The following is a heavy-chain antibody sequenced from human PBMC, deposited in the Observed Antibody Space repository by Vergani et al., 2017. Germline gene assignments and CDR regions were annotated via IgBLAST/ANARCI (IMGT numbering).Heavy chain of an antibody. D-gene: IGHD3-10*01. V-gene: IGHV1-8*01. CDR2: MNPNSGNT. CDR3: ARVCPRGMVRSNCMDV. CDR1: GYTFTSYD. Sequence: QVQLVQSGAEVKKPGASVKVSCKASGYTFTSYDIYWVRQATGQGLEWMGWMNPNSGNTGYAQKFQGRVTMTRNTAISTAYMKLSSLRCEDTAVYYCARVCPRGMVRSNCMDVWGQGTTVTVSS. J-gene: IGHJ6*02.